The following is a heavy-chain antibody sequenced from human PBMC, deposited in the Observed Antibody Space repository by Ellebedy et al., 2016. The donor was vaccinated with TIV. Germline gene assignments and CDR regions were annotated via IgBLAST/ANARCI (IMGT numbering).Heavy chain of an antibody. CDR3: AKNLGATKSYDY. CDR2: ISGSGAHI. CDR1: GLTFMDHA. V-gene: IGHV3-23*01. J-gene: IGHJ4*02. Sequence: GGSLRLSCAASGLTFMDHAMTWVRQTPGKGLEWVSAISGSGAHIYYADSVRGRFTTSRDNSKNTLFLLMNSLTAEDTAVYYCAKNLGATKSYDYWGQGTLVTVSS. D-gene: IGHD3-10*01.